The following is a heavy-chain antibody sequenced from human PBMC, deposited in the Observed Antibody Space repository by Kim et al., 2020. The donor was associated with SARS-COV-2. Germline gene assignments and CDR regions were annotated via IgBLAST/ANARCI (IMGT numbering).Heavy chain of an antibody. D-gene: IGHD7-27*01. CDR1: GFTFSSYS. V-gene: IGHV3-48*02. CDR3: ARDRVLGSEYYYYYGMDV. CDR2: ISSSSTI. Sequence: GGSLRLSCAASGFTFSSYSMNWVRQAPGKGLEWVSYISSSSTIYYADSVKGRFTISRDNAKNSLYLQMNSLRDEDTAVYYCARDRVLGSEYYYYYGMDVWGQGTTVTVSS. J-gene: IGHJ6*02.